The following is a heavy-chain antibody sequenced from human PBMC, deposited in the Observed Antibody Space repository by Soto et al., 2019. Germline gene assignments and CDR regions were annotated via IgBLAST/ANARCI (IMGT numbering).Heavy chain of an antibody. Sequence: QVQLVQSGAEVKKPGASVKVSCKASGYTFTSYDINWVRHATGQGLEWMGWMNPNSGNTGYAQKFPGRVTMTRNTSISTAYMELSSLRSEDTAVYYCARADYYDRSGYLLPCGYWGQGTLVTVSS. D-gene: IGHD3-22*01. CDR1: GYTFTSYD. CDR3: ARADYYDRSGYLLPCGY. J-gene: IGHJ4*02. V-gene: IGHV1-8*01. CDR2: MNPNSGNT.